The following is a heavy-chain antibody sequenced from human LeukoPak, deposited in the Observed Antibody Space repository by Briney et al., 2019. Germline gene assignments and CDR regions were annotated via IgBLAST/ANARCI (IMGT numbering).Heavy chain of an antibody. Sequence: GGSLRLSCAASGFAFSSYGMHWVRQAPGKGLEWVAVIWSEGSKKYYSDSVRGRFTISRDDSENTLYLQMSSLRVEDTTVYYCARDRGMTIVTLDYWGQGTLVTVSS. CDR3: ARDRGMTIVTLDY. CDR2: IWSEGSKK. CDR1: GFAFSSYG. D-gene: IGHD4/OR15-4a*01. J-gene: IGHJ4*02. V-gene: IGHV3-33*01.